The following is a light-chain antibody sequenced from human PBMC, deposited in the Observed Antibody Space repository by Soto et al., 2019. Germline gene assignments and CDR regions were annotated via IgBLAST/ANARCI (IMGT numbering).Light chain of an antibody. CDR3: QQYNNWPRT. CDR1: QSVSSN. J-gene: IGKJ1*01. Sequence: EIVMTQSPATLSVSPGERATLSSRASQSVSSNLAWYQQKPSQAPRLLIYGASTRATGIPARFSGSGSGTKFILIISILQSEDFAVYYCQQYNNWPRTFGQGTKV. CDR2: GAS. V-gene: IGKV3-15*01.